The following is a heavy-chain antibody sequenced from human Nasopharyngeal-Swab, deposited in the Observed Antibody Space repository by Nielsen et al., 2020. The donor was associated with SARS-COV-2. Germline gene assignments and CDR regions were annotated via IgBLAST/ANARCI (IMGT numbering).Heavy chain of an antibody. V-gene: IGHV5-51*01. Sequence: GESLKISCQGSGYTFSSYWIAWVRQMPGKGLEWMRMIYPSDSDTRYSPYFQGQVTMSVDKSINTAYLHWSSLKASDTAMYYCARHGGFCSSTNCYGGWFDPWGQGTQVIVSS. D-gene: IGHD2-2*01. CDR1: GYTFSSYW. CDR2: IYPSDSDT. J-gene: IGHJ5*02. CDR3: ARHGGFCSSTNCYGGWFDP.